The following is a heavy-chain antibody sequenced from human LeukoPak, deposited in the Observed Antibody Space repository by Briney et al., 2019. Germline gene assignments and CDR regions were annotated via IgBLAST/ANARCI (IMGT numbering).Heavy chain of an antibody. CDR3: ARGYEGPFDY. CDR2: IHYSGST. Sequence: SETLSLTCTVSGGSISSYYWSWIRQPPGKGLEWIGYIHYSGSTNYNPSLKSRVTISVDTSKNQFSLKLSSVTAADTAVYYCARGYEGPFDYWGQGTLVTVSS. CDR1: GGSISSYY. D-gene: IGHD5-12*01. J-gene: IGHJ4*02. V-gene: IGHV4-59*01.